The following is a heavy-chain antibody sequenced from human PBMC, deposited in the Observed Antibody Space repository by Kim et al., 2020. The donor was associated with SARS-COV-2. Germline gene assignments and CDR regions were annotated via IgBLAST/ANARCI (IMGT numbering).Heavy chain of an antibody. D-gene: IGHD6-25*01. J-gene: IGHJ4*02. Sequence: PSFPGLVTISADKSTSTAYLQWSSLKASDTAMYYCARHEGAASSTRHFDYWGQGTLVTVSS. CDR3: ARHEGAASSTRHFDY. V-gene: IGHV5-51*01.